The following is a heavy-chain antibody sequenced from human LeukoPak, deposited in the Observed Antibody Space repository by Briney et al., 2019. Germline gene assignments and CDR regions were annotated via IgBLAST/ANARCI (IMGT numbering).Heavy chain of an antibody. V-gene: IGHV1-2*02. J-gene: IGHJ3*02. CDR2: INPNSRGT. D-gene: IGHD5-18*01. Sequence: ASVKVSCKASGYAFTDYYMHWVRQAPGQGLEWMGWINPNSRGTDSAQKFQGRFSMTRDTSISTAYMELSRLRSDDTAVYYCARRAREYSHDAFDIWGQGTMVTVSS. CDR1: GYAFTDYY. CDR3: ARRAREYSHDAFDI.